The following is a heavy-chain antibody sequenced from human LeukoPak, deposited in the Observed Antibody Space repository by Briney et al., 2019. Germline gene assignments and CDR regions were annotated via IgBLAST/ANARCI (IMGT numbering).Heavy chain of an antibody. CDR2: ISSSSSYI. CDR1: GFTFDDYA. J-gene: IGHJ4*02. V-gene: IGHV3-21*01. Sequence: GGSLRLSCAASGFTFDDYAMHWVRQAPGKGLEWVSGISSSSSYIYYADSLKGRFTISRDNAKSSLYLQMNSLRAEDTAVYYCARARNDYGDYVFDYWGQGTLVTVSS. D-gene: IGHD4-17*01. CDR3: ARARNDYGDYVFDY.